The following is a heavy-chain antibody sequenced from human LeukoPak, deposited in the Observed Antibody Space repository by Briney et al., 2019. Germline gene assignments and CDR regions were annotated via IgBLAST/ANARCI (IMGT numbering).Heavy chain of an antibody. CDR2: INHSGST. V-gene: IGHV4-34*01. CDR1: GGSFSGYY. D-gene: IGHD3-22*01. CDR3: ARGITMTY. Sequence: SETLSLTCAVYGGSFSGYYWSWIRQPPGKGLEWIGEINHSGSTNYNPSLKSRVTISVDTSKNQFSLKLSSVTAADTAVYYCARGITMTYWGQGTLVTVSS. J-gene: IGHJ4*02.